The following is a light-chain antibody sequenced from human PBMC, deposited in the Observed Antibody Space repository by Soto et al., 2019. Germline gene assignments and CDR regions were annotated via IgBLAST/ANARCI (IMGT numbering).Light chain of an antibody. J-gene: IGLJ1*01. CDR2: EVN. CDR1: SSDVGSFNL. V-gene: IGLV2-23*02. Sequence: SVLTKPVSVYASPVRSITIACTRTSSDVGSFNLVSWYQQPPGKAPKLRIYEVNKRPSGVSNRFSGSKSGNTASLTISGLQAEDEAEYYCCSYARSNTYVFGTGTKVTVL. CDR3: CSYARSNTYV.